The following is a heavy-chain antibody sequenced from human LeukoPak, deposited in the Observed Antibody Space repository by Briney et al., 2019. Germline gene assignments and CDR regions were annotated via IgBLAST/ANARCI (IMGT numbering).Heavy chain of an antibody. Sequence: SETLSLTCTVSGGSISSSSYYWGWIRQPPGKGLEWIGNIYYSGSTYYNPSLKSRVTISVDTSKNQFSLKLSSVTAADTAVYYCASGYDNSGYYYVSDYWGQGTLVTVSS. CDR3: ASGYDNSGYYYVSDY. D-gene: IGHD3-22*01. J-gene: IGHJ4*02. CDR2: IYYSGST. CDR1: GGSISSSSYY. V-gene: IGHV4-39*01.